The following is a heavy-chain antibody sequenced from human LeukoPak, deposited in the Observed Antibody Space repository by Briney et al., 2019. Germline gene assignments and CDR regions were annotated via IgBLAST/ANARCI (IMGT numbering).Heavy chain of an antibody. V-gene: IGHV3-21*01. CDR1: GFTFSSHT. Sequence: NPAGSLRLSCAASGFTFSSHTMNWVRQAPGKGLEWVSSISSTSTSIYHADSVKGRFTISRDNTKNSLYLQMDSLRAEDTAVYYCARGFRAFDFWAQGTMVTVSS. CDR3: ARGFRAFDF. J-gene: IGHJ3*01. CDR2: ISSTSTSI.